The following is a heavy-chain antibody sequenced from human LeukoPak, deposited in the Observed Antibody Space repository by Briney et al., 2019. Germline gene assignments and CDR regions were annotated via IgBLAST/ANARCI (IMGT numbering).Heavy chain of an antibody. CDR1: GGSVSSNSAA. D-gene: IGHD3-10*01. CDR2: TYYRSKWYN. J-gene: IGHJ3*02. CDR3: ARDYYGSGSYYPDAFDI. Sequence: SQTLSLTCAISGGSVSSNSAAWNWIRQSPSRGLEWLGRTYYRSKWYNDYAVSVKSRITINPDTSKNQFSLQLNSVTPEDTAVYYCARDYYGSGSYYPDAFDIWGQGTMVTVSS. V-gene: IGHV6-1*01.